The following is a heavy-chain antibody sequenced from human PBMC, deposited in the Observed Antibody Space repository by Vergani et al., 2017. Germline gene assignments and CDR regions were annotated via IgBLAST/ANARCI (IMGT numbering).Heavy chain of an antibody. V-gene: IGHV3-30-3*01. CDR1: GFTFSSYA. Sequence: QVQLVESGGGVVQPGRSLRLSCAASGFTFSSYAMHWVRQAPGKGLEWVAVISYDGSNKYYADSVKGRFTISRDISKNTLYLQMNSLRAEDTAVYYCAREIRGYGDYVSAFDFWGQGTMVTVSS. D-gene: IGHD4-17*01. CDR3: AREIRGYGDYVSAFDF. CDR2: ISYDGSNK. J-gene: IGHJ3*01.